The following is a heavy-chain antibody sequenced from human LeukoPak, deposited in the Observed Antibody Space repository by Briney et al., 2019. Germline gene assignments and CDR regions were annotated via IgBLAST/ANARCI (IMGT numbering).Heavy chain of an antibody. CDR2: INHSGST. J-gene: IGHJ3*02. D-gene: IGHD3-22*01. CDR1: GGSFSGYY. Sequence: KSSETLSLTCAVYGGSFSGYYWSWIRQPPGKGLEWIGEINHSGSTNYNPSLKSRVTISVDTSKNQFSLKLSSVTAADTALYYCARDLGTRYYDSSGTDAFDIWGQGTMVTVSS. V-gene: IGHV4-34*01. CDR3: ARDLGTRYYDSSGTDAFDI.